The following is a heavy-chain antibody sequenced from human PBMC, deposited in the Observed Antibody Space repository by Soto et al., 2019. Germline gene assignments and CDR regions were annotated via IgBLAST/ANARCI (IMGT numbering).Heavy chain of an antibody. J-gene: IGHJ4*02. CDR3: ARGRGSIQLWSYGFAY. Sequence: SETLSLTCTVSGGSINNYYWSWIRQPPGKGLEWIGYIYSSGSTKYSPSLKSRLTISADTSKNQFSLKLSSVTAADTAVYYCARGRGSIQLWSYGFAYWGQGALVPVSS. CDR1: GGSINNYY. D-gene: IGHD5-18*01. V-gene: IGHV4-59*01. CDR2: IYSSGST.